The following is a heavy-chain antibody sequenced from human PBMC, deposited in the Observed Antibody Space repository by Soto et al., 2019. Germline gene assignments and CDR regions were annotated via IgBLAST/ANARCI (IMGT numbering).Heavy chain of an antibody. V-gene: IGHV5-51*01. J-gene: IGHJ4*02. D-gene: IGHD3-9*01. CDR3: ARHYDILTGYATSDY. CDR1: GYSFTSYW. CDR2: IYPGDSDT. Sequence: GESLKISCKGSGYSFTSYWIGWVRQMPGKGLEWMGIIYPGDSDTRYSPSFQGQVTISADKSISTAYLQWSSLKASDTAMYYCARHYDILTGYATSDYWGQGTLVTVSS.